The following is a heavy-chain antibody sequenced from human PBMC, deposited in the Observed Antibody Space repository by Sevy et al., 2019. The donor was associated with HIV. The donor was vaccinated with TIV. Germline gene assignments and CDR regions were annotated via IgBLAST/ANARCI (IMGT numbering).Heavy chain of an antibody. CDR1: GFTFSSYA. CDR2: ISGSGGST. CDR3: AKAPRGQWLAFDF. J-gene: IGHJ4*02. Sequence: GGALRLSCAASGFTFSSYAMSWVREAPGKGLEWVSAISGSGGSTYYADSVRGRFTICRENSKNTLYLQMNSLRAEDTAVYYCAKAPRGQWLAFDFWGQGTLVTVPS. V-gene: IGHV3-23*01. D-gene: IGHD6-19*01.